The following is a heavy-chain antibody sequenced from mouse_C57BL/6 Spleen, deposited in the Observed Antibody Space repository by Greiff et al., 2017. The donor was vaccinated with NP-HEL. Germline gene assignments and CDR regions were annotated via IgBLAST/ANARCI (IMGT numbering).Heavy chain of an antibody. Sequence: VQLQQPGASVKLSCKASGYTFTSYWMHWVKQRPGQGLEWIGMIHPNSGSTNYNEKFKSKATLTVDKSSSTAYMQLSSLTSEDSAVYYCARSPPTVVAPNWYFDVWGTGTTVTVSS. V-gene: IGHV1-64*01. CDR3: ARSPPTVVAPNWYFDV. CDR1: GYTFTSYW. D-gene: IGHD1-1*01. CDR2: IHPNSGST. J-gene: IGHJ1*03.